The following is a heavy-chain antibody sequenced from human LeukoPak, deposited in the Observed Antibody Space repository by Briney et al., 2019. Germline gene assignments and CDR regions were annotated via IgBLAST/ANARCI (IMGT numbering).Heavy chain of an antibody. Sequence: SETLCLTCTVSGGSISTYYWSWIRQPPGKGLEWLGYIYYSGSTNYNPSLKSRVTISVDTSKNQFSLKLSSVTAADTAVYYCARGVYSSGYYYYFDCWGQGTLVTVSS. CDR3: ARGVYSSGYYYYFDC. J-gene: IGHJ4*02. D-gene: IGHD3-22*01. V-gene: IGHV4-59*01. CDR2: IYYSGST. CDR1: GGSISTYY.